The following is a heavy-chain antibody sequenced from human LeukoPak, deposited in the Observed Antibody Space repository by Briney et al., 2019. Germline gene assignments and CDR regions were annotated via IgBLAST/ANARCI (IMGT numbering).Heavy chain of an antibody. J-gene: IGHJ5*02. D-gene: IGHD3-3*01. CDR2: INHSGST. V-gene: IGHV4-34*01. CDR1: GGSFSGYY. Sequence: SETLSLTCAVYGGSFSGYYWSWIRQPPGKGLEWIGEINHSGSTNYNPSLKSRVTISVDTSKNQFSLKLSSVTAADTAVYYCARQRRYDFRSGYQYNWFDPWGQGTLVTVSS. CDR3: ARQRRYDFRSGYQYNWFDP.